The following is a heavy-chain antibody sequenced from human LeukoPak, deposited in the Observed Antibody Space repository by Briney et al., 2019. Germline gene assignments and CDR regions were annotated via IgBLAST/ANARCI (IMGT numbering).Heavy chain of an antibody. CDR2: ISSSSSYT. Sequence: PGGSLRLSCAASGFTFSDYYMSWIRQAPGKGLEWVSYISSSSSYTNYADSVKGRFTISRDNAKNSLYLQMNSLRAEDTAVYYCARDHDSLTGNNWFDPWGQGTLVTVSS. D-gene: IGHD3-9*01. J-gene: IGHJ5*02. CDR1: GFTFSDYY. V-gene: IGHV3-11*06. CDR3: ARDHDSLTGNNWFDP.